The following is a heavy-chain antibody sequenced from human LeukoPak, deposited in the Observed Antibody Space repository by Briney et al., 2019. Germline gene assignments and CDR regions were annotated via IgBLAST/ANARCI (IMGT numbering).Heavy chain of an antibody. J-gene: IGHJ4*02. D-gene: IGHD1-26*01. Sequence: PGGSLRLSCAASGVTFSNYNMNWVRQARGKGLEWVSFISESGTAIYYAESVKGRFTISRDIARNSVYLQMNSLRDEDTAMYYCARGPLGWSDYWGQGLLVTVSS. CDR3: ARGPLGWSDY. V-gene: IGHV3-48*02. CDR1: GVTFSNYN. CDR2: ISESGTAI.